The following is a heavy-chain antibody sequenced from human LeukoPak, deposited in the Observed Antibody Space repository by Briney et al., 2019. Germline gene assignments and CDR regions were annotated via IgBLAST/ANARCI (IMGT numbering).Heavy chain of an antibody. V-gene: IGHV1-2*02. Sequence: ASVKVSCKASGYIFTGYYMHWVRQAPGQGLEWMGWIDPNTGGTNYAQKFQGRVTMTRDTTISTAYMELSRLTSDDTAVYFCASYPRYSSSPPFDYWGQGTLVTVSS. D-gene: IGHD6-19*01. CDR3: ASYPRYSSSPPFDY. J-gene: IGHJ4*02. CDR2: IDPNTGGT. CDR1: GYIFTGYY.